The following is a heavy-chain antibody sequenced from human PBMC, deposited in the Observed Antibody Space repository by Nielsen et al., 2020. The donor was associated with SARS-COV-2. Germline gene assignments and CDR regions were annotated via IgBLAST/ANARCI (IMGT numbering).Heavy chain of an antibody. J-gene: IGHJ3*02. Sequence: GGSLRLSCAVSEFSFRSYGMHWVRQAPGKGLEWVAVIWYDGSNKYYADSVKGRFTISRDNSKNTLYLQMNSLRPEDTALYYCVKAEWEQLEGDAFDIWGQGTMVTVSS. CDR1: EFSFRSYG. D-gene: IGHD1-26*01. CDR3: VKAEWEQLEGDAFDI. V-gene: IGHV3-30*02. CDR2: IWYDGSNK.